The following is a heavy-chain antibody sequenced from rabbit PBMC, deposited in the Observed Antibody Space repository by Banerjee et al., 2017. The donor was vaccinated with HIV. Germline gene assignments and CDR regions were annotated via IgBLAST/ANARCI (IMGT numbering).Heavy chain of an antibody. CDR3: ARDPHYSSAWGDL. J-gene: IGHJ6*01. CDR2: IGTSSGGST. D-gene: IGHD4-1*01. V-gene: IGHV1S45*01. CDR1: GFSFSNSYW. Sequence: QEQLVESGGDLVKPGRSLTLTCTASGFSFSNSYWICWVRQAPGKGLEWIGCIGTSSGGSTYYASWAKGRFTISKTSSTTVDLKMTSLTAADTATYFCARDPHYSSAWGDLWGQGTLVTVS.